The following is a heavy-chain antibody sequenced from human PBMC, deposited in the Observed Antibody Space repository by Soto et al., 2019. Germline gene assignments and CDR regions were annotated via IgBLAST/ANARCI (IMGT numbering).Heavy chain of an antibody. CDR2: ISSSGSTI. CDR3: ARVSGRRTTGTLAPDY. V-gene: IGHV3-11*01. D-gene: IGHD1-1*01. Sequence: GALRLACSASGFTFSGYYMSWIRQAPGKGLEWVSYISSSGSTIYYADSVKGRFTISRDNAKNSLYLQMNSLRAEDTAVYYCARVSGRRTTGTLAPDYWGQGTLVTVYS. J-gene: IGHJ4*02. CDR1: GFTFSGYY.